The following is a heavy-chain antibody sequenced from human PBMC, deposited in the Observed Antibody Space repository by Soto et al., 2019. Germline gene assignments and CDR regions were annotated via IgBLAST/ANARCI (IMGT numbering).Heavy chain of an antibody. CDR2: IIPIFGTA. V-gene: IGHV1-69*13. Sequence: GGPVEGSRKGSGGTFRRYASSRVGQAPGQGPEWMGGIIPIFGTANYAQKFQGRVTITADESTSTAYMELSSLRSEDTAVYYCARGLCSGGSCYGGFDYWGQGTLVTVSS. D-gene: IGHD2-15*01. CDR3: ARGLCSGGSCYGGFDY. CDR1: GGTFRRYA. J-gene: IGHJ4*02.